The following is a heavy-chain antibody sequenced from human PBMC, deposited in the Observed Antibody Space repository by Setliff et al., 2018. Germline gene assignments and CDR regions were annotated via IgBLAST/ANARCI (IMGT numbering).Heavy chain of an antibody. V-gene: IGHV4-39*07. CDR2: IFYTGST. D-gene: IGHD6-19*01. Sequence: SETLSLTCIVAGDSISNTGYYWGWIRQPPGKGLEWMGSIFYTGSTYYSPSLKSRVTISVDTSKNQFSLKLSSVTAADTAVYYCARQQWLYYYYYYMDVWGKGTTVTVSS. J-gene: IGHJ6*03. CDR1: GDSISNTGYY. CDR3: ARQQWLYYYYYYMDV.